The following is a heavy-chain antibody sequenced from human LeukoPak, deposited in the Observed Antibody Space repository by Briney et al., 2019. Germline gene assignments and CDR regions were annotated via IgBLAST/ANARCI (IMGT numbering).Heavy chain of an antibody. V-gene: IGHV4-39*01. CDR3: ARHVGYSSSWYPDYYYYYYMDV. CDR2: IYYSGST. J-gene: IGHJ6*03. Sequence: PSETLSLTCTVSGGSISSSSYYWGWIRRPPGKGLEWIVSIYYSGSTYYNPSLKSRVTISVDTSKNQFSLKLSSVTAADTAVYYCARHVGYSSSWYPDYYYYYYMDVWGKGTTVTVSS. D-gene: IGHD6-13*01. CDR1: GGSISSSSYY.